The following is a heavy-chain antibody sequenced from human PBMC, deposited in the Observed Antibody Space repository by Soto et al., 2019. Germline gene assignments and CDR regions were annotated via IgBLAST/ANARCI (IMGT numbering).Heavy chain of an antibody. J-gene: IGHJ6*02. D-gene: IGHD6-19*01. CDR1: GGTFSSYA. CDR2: IIPIFGTA. CDR3: ARLNILYSSGWYNYYGMDG. Sequence: QVQLVQSGAEVKKPGSSVKVSCKASGGTFSSYAISWVRQAPGQGLEWMGGIIPIFGTANYAQKFQGRVTITADESTSTAYMELSSLRSEDTAVYYCARLNILYSSGWYNYYGMDGWGQGTTVTVSS. V-gene: IGHV1-69*01.